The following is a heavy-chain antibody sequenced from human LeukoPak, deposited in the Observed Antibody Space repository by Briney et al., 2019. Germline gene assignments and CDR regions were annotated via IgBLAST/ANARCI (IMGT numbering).Heavy chain of an antibody. Sequence: SETLSLTCTVSGGSISSSSYYWGWIRQPPGKVLEWIGSIYYSGSTYYNPSLKSRVTISVDTSKNQFSLKLSSVTAADTAVYYCARLSITMIVVVTLPHAFDIWGQGTMVTVSS. J-gene: IGHJ3*02. D-gene: IGHD3-22*01. CDR3: ARLSITMIVVVTLPHAFDI. CDR1: GGSISSSSYY. CDR2: IYYSGST. V-gene: IGHV4-39*01.